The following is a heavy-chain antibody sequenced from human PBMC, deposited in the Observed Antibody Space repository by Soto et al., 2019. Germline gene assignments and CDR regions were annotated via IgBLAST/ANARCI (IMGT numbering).Heavy chain of an antibody. CDR1: GYTFTGYA. J-gene: IGHJ3*02. D-gene: IGHD6-13*01. Sequence: QVPLVQSGAEVKKPGASVKVSCKASGYTFTGYAMHWVRQDPGQRLEWMGWINAGNGNTKYSQKFQGRVTITRDTSASTAYMELSSLRSEDTAVYYCTTSIAAAPGAFDIWGQGTMVTASS. CDR3: TTSIAAAPGAFDI. V-gene: IGHV1-3*01. CDR2: INAGNGNT.